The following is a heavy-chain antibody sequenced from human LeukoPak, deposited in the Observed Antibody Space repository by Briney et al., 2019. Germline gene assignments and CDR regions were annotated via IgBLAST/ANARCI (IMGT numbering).Heavy chain of an antibody. CDR1: GYIFTSYY. V-gene: IGHV1-46*01. Sequence: ASVKVSCKASGYIFTSYYMHWVRQAPGQGLEWMGIINPSGGSTSYAQKFQGRVTMTRDTSTSTVYMELSSLRSEDTAVYYRARDRGEKLANNWFDPWGQGTLVTVSS. CDR2: INPSGGST. D-gene: IGHD6-13*01. CDR3: ARDRGEKLANNWFDP. J-gene: IGHJ5*02.